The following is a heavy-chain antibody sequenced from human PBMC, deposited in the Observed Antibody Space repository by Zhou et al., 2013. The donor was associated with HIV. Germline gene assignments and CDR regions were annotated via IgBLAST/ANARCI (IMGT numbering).Heavy chain of an antibody. CDR1: GGTFSSYA. V-gene: IGHV1-69*04. J-gene: IGHJ4*02. D-gene: IGHD5-12*01. CDR2: IIPILGIA. Sequence: QVQLVQSGAEVKKPGSSVKVSCKASGGTFSSYAISWVRQAPGQGLEWMGRIIPILGIANYAQKFQGRVTITADKSTSTAYMELSSLRSEDTAVYYCASTPRGYDSDLFDYWGQGTLVTVSS. CDR3: ASTPRGYDSDLFDY.